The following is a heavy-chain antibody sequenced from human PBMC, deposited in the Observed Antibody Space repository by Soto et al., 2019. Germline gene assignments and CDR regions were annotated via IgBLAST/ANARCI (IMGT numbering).Heavy chain of an antibody. J-gene: IGHJ5*02. CDR1: GVSIISGGYS. V-gene: IGHV4-30-2*01. CDR2: IYHSGST. CDR3: ARVPGP. Sequence: SETLSLTCAVSGVSIISGGYSWSWLRQPPGKGLEWIGYIYHSGSTYYNPSLKSRVTISVDRSKNQFSLKLSSVTAADTAVYYCARVPGPWGQGTLVTVSS.